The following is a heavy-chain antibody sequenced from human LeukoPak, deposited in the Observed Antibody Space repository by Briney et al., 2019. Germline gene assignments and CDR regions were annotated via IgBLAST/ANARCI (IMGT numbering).Heavy chain of an antibody. D-gene: IGHD1-1*01. V-gene: IGHV1-46*01. CDR3: ARNVGSGFDY. J-gene: IGHJ4*02. CDR2: INPSGGTT. Sequence: ASVKASCKASGYTFSTYYIHSVRQAPGHGLEWMGFINPSGGTTSYAQKFQGRVTMTRDTSTSAVYIDLSSLRSEDTAMYYCARNVGSGFDYWGQGTLVTVSS. CDR1: GYTFSTYY.